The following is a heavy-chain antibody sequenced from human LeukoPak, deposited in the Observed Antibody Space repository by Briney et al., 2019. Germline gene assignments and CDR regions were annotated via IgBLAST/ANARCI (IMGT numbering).Heavy chain of an antibody. Sequence: GGSLRLSCAASGFTFSSYSMNWVRQAPGKGLEWVSSISSSSSYIYYADSVKGRFTISRDNAKNSLYLQMNSLRAEDTAVYYCARGRYYYDSSGPDFDYWGQGTLVTVSS. CDR3: ARGRYYYDSSGPDFDY. D-gene: IGHD3-22*01. J-gene: IGHJ4*02. V-gene: IGHV3-21*01. CDR1: GFTFSSYS. CDR2: ISSSSSYI.